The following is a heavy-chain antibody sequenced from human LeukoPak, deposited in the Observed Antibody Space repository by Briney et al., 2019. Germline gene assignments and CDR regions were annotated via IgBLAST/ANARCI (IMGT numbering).Heavy chain of an antibody. CDR1: GFTFSSYA. CDR2: ISGSGGST. D-gene: IGHD3-22*01. J-gene: IGHJ4*02. CDR3: ANRRVYYYDSSGYYEDYYFDY. Sequence: GGSLRLSCAASGFTFSSYAMSWVRQAPGKGLEWVSAISGSGGSTYYADSVKGRFTISRDNSKNTLYLQMNSLRAEDTAVYYCANRRVYYYDSSGYYEDYYFDYWGQGTLVTVSP. V-gene: IGHV3-23*01.